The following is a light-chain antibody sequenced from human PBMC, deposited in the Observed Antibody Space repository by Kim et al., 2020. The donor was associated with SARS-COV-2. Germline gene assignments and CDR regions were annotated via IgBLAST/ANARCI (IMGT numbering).Light chain of an antibody. V-gene: IGKV1-5*03. CDR3: QQNKTYPWT. CDR1: QSVSPS. J-gene: IGKJ1*01. CDR2: KAS. Sequence: ATVGDTVTITYRASQSVSPSLAWFRHKPGKAPSLLMYKASSVESGVPSRFSGSGSGTEFTLTITSLQPDDFATYYCQQNKTYPWTFGQGTKVDIK.